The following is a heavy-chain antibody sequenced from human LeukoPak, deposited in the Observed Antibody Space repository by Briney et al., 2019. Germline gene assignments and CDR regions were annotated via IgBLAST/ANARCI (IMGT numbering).Heavy chain of an antibody. CDR2: IYYSGST. V-gene: IGHV4-39*01. Sequence: SETLSLTCTVSGGSISGSSYYWGWIRQPPGKGLEWIGSIYYSGSTYYNPSLKSRVTISVDTSKNQFSLKLSSVTAADTAVYYCARPLGATSEYYFDYWGQGTLVTVSS. CDR3: ARPLGATSEYYFDY. CDR1: GGSISGSSYY. J-gene: IGHJ4*02. D-gene: IGHD1-26*01.